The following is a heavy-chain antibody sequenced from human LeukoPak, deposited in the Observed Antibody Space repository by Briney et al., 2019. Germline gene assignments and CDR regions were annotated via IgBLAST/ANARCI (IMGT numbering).Heavy chain of an antibody. Sequence: ASVKVSCKASGYTFTSYDINWVRQATGQGLEWMGWMNPTSGNTGYAQKFQGRVTITRNTSISTAYMELSSLRSEDTAVYYCARLSELDAFDIWGQGTMVTVSS. V-gene: IGHV1-8*03. CDR2: MNPTSGNT. J-gene: IGHJ3*02. CDR3: ARLSELDAFDI. CDR1: GYTFTSYD. D-gene: IGHD1-1*01.